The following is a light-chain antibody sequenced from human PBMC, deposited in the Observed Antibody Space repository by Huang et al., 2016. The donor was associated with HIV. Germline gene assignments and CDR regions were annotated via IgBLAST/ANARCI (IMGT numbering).Light chain of an antibody. J-gene: IGKJ1*01. V-gene: IGKV1-9*01. Sequence: IQLTQSPSSLSASVGDRVTITCRTSQDISSYLAWYQQKPGRAPKLLISVASTLQSWVPARFSGSGSGTEFTLTINSLQPEDLATYFCQQVSSYPRTFGQGTKVEIK. CDR2: VAS. CDR3: QQVSSYPRT. CDR1: QDISSY.